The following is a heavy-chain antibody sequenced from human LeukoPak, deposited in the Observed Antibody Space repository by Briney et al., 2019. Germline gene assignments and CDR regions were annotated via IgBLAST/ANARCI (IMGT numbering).Heavy chain of an antibody. CDR2: ISACESNK. D-gene: IGHD2/OR15-2a*01. Sequence: GLLPLSCPASGFPFSTFAITWVRQAQGKGLEWVSCISACESNKSYTASVKARFPISRDNAKNTLHFQMNSLRADDTALYFCSNREYNAAWGQGSRVTVSS. CDR3: SNREYNAA. CDR1: GFPFSTFA. J-gene: IGHJ5*02. V-gene: IGHV3-23*01.